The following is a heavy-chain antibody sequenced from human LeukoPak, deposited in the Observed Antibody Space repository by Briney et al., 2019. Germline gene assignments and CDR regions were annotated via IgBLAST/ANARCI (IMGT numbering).Heavy chain of an antibody. CDR3: VRRYSDIVTGYLYYFDY. D-gene: IGHD3-9*01. CDR2: IHYSGNT. Sequence: SETLSLTCTASGDSISSNDYYWGWIRQPPGKGLEWIGDIHYSGNTYYNPSLKSRVTISVDTSKDQFSLKLSSVTAADTAVYYCVRRYSDIVTGYLYYFDYWGRGTLVTVSS. V-gene: IGHV4-39*01. CDR1: GDSISSNDYY. J-gene: IGHJ4*02.